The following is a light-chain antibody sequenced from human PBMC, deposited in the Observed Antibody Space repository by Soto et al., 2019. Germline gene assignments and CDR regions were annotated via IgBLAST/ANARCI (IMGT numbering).Light chain of an antibody. CDR3: QPYNRYSRT. Sequence: DIQMTQSPSTISGSVGDRVTITCRASQSIDSWLASYQHQPGKDPKLLIFKASTLETRVPSRFSGTGSETEFTIPISSLQPDDSATYYRQPYNRYSRTFGQGTKVDI. CDR2: KAS. V-gene: IGKV1-5*03. J-gene: IGKJ1*01. CDR1: QSIDSW.